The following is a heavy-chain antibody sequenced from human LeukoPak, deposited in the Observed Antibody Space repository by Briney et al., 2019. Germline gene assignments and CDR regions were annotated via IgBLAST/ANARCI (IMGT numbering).Heavy chain of an antibody. J-gene: IGHJ4*02. CDR3: TREWGAAADY. CDR2: MSYDGNNN. Sequence: GGSLRLSCAASGFTVSNNFMSWVRQAPGKGLEWVAVMSYDGNNNYYVDSVKGRFTLSRDSSKNTLYLQMNSLRPEDTAVYYCTREWGAAADYWGQGTLVTVSS. D-gene: IGHD6-13*01. V-gene: IGHV3-30-3*01. CDR1: GFTVSNNF.